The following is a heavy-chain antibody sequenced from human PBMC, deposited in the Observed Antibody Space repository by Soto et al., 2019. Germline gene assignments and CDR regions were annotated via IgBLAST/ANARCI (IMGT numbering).Heavy chain of an antibody. CDR3: TRHGIGSGWWLHY. J-gene: IGHJ4*02. CDR2: IRSKANSYAT. V-gene: IGHV3-73*01. Sequence: GGSLRLSCAASGFTFSGSAMHWVRQASGKGLEWVGRIRSKANSYATAYAASVKGRFTISRDDSKNTAYLQMNSLKTEDTAVYYCTRHGIGSGWWLHYWGQGTLVTVSS. D-gene: IGHD6-19*01. CDR1: GFTFSGSA.